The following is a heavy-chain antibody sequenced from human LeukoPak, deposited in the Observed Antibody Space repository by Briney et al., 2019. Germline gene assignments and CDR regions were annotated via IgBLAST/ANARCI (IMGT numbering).Heavy chain of an antibody. Sequence: NPSETLSLTCAVSGASVRSYNYWSWVRQPPGKGLEWLGEVYHSGSTIYNPSLKSRVTISVDRSKNQFSLKLSSVTAADTAVYYCARGDYDILTGYYGASFDYWGQGTLVTVSS. D-gene: IGHD3-9*01. CDR1: GASVRSYNY. CDR2: VYHSGST. J-gene: IGHJ4*02. CDR3: ARGDYDILTGYYGASFDY. V-gene: IGHV4-4*02.